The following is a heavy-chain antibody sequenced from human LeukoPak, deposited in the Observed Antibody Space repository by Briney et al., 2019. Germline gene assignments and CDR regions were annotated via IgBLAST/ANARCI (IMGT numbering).Heavy chain of an antibody. CDR3: ARIWLRAFDI. CDR1: GYSFTNYW. J-gene: IGHJ3*02. Sequence: LGESLKISCKGSGYSFTNYWIAWVRQMPGKGLEWMGIIYPDDSDTRYSPSFQGRVTISADKSISTAYLQWSSLKASDTAMYYCARIWLRAFDIWGQGTMVTVSS. D-gene: IGHD3-16*01. CDR2: IYPDDSDT. V-gene: IGHV5-51*01.